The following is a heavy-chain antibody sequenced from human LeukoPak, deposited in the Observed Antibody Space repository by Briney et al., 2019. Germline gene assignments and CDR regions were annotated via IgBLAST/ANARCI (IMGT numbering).Heavy chain of an antibody. D-gene: IGHD3-10*01. J-gene: IGHJ6*02. CDR2: IWFDGNKK. CDR3: ARAYYHASGGAFGMDV. V-gene: IGHV3-33*01. Sequence: GGSLRLSCAASGFTFSSYGMHWVRQAPGKGQEWVALIWFDGNKKDYVDFVKGRFTISRDNSKKTLYLQMNSLRAEDTALYYCARAYYHASGGAFGMDVWGQGTTVTVSS. CDR1: GFTFSSYG.